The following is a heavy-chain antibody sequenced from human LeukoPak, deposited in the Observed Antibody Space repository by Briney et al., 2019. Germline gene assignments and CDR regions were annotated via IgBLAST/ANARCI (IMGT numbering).Heavy chain of an antibody. CDR3: ARRHVEYSSSSDPYYFDY. Sequence: SETLSLTCTVSGGSISSSSYYWGWIRQPPGKGLEWIGSIYYSGSTNYNPSLKSRVSMSVDTSKNQFSLKLSSVTAADTAVYYCARRHVEYSSSSDPYYFDYWGQGTLVTVSS. V-gene: IGHV4-39*07. J-gene: IGHJ4*02. CDR1: GGSISSSSYY. D-gene: IGHD6-6*01. CDR2: IYYSGST.